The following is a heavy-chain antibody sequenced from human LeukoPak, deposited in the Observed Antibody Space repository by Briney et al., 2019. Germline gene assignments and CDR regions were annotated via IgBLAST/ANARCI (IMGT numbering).Heavy chain of an antibody. CDR1: GGSISGGGYY. CDR3: ARALNPAVARTYYFDY. D-gene: IGHD2-15*01. J-gene: IGHJ4*02. V-gene: IGHV4-30-2*01. CDR2: IYHSGST. Sequence: TLSLTCTVSGGSISGGGYYWSWIRQPPGKGLEWIGYIYHSGSTYYNPSLKSRVTISVDRSKNQFSLKLSSVTAADTAVYYCARALNPAVARTYYFDYWGQGTLVTVSS.